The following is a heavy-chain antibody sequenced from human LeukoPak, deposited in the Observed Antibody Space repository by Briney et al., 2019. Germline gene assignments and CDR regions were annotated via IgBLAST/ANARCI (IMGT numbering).Heavy chain of an antibody. CDR3: ARGDGYNWFAY. J-gene: IGHJ5*01. CDR1: GHTFTNYY. Sequence: ASVKVSCKASGHTFTNYYMHWVRQAPGQGLEWMGMISPSGDRTTYAQRFQGRVTITRDTSTSTLYMDLSSLRSDDTAVFYCARGDGYNWFAYWGQGTLVTVSS. D-gene: IGHD5-24*01. V-gene: IGHV1-46*01. CDR2: ISPSGDRT.